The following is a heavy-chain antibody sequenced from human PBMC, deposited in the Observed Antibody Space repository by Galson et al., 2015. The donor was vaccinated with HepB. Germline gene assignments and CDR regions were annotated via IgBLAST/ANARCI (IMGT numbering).Heavy chain of an antibody. V-gene: IGHV3-30-3*01. CDR2: ISYDGSNK. CDR3: ARDPLWAAAGNFDY. Sequence: SLRLSCAASGFTFSSYAMHWVRQAPGKGLEWVAVISYDGSNKYYADSVKGRFTISRDNSKNTLYLQMNSLRAEDTAVYYCARDPLWAAAGNFDYWGQGTLVTVSS. J-gene: IGHJ4*02. D-gene: IGHD6-13*01. CDR1: GFTFSSYA.